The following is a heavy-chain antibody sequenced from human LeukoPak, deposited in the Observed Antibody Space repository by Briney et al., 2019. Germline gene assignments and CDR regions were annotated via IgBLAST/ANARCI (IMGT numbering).Heavy chain of an antibody. J-gene: IGHJ6*03. Sequence: PSETLSLTCAVYGGSFSGYYWSWIRQPPGKGLEWIGEINHSGSTNHNPSLKSRVTISVDTSKNQFSLKLSSVTAADTAVYYCARGLEQPKKGYMDVWGKGTTVTVSS. CDR1: GGSFSGYY. CDR2: INHSGST. CDR3: ARGLEQPKKGYMDV. V-gene: IGHV4-34*01.